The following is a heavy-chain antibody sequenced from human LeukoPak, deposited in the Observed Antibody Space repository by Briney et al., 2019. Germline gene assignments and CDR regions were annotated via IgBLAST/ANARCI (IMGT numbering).Heavy chain of an antibody. J-gene: IGHJ5*02. D-gene: IGHD3-3*01. CDR3: ARGSSYDFWSGYPDPNWFDP. Sequence: SETLSLTCAVYGGSFSGYYWSWIRQPPGKGLEWIGEINHSGSTNYNPSLKSRVTISVDTSKNQFSLKLSSVTAADTAVYYCARGSSYDFWSGYPDPNWFDPWGQGTLVTVSS. V-gene: IGHV4-34*01. CDR1: GGSFSGYY. CDR2: INHSGST.